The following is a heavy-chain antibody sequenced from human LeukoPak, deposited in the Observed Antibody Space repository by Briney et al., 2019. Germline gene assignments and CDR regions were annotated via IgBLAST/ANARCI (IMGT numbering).Heavy chain of an antibody. CDR1: GFTFDDYG. CDR2: ISWNSASV. Sequence: GRSLILSCEASGFTFDDYGMHWVRPAPGKGLEWVSTISWNSASVGYVDSVKGRFTISRDNAKKTLYLQMNSLRPEDTALYYCAKDYGYSSSWYDYWGQGTLVTVSS. J-gene: IGHJ4*02. D-gene: IGHD6-13*01. CDR3: AKDYGYSSSWYDY. V-gene: IGHV3-9*01.